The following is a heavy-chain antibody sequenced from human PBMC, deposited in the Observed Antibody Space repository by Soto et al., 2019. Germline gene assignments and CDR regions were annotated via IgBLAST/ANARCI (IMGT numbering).Heavy chain of an antibody. D-gene: IGHD3-22*01. CDR1: GVSFSGYN. V-gene: IGHV3-21*01. CDR2: ISGDSNYI. J-gene: IGHJ3*01. CDR3: ARVVYFDRSAYGL. Sequence: GGSLSLSCAASGVSFSGYNMNWVRQAPGKGLEWVSSISGDSNYIYYADSVQGRFTIARDNAKNSVYLQMNSLRAEDTAVYYCARVVYFDRSAYGLWGQGTMVTVSS.